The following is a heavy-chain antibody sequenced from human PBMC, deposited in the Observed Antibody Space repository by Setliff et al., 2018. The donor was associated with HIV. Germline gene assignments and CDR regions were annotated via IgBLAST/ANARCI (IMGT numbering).Heavy chain of an antibody. CDR3: AKFIVPHRFTGGPLDY. CDR1: GYSFTGYY. CDR2: IHPGAGTT. J-gene: IGHJ4*02. Sequence: ASVKVSCKASGYSFTGYYIHWVRQVPGQGLEWMGIIHPGAGTTTYAQKFQGRVTMTRDASARTLYMELNSLRSEDTAVYYCAKFIVPHRFTGGPLDYWGQGTLVTVSS. D-gene: IGHD2-15*01. V-gene: IGHV1-46*01.